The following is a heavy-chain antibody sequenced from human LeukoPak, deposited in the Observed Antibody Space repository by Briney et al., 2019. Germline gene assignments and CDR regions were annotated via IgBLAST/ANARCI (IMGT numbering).Heavy chain of an antibody. CDR2: IYPSGST. D-gene: IGHD1-7*01. V-gene: IGHV4-4*09. CDR1: GGSISTYF. J-gene: IGHJ3*02. Sequence: PSETLSLTCTVSGGSISTYFWSWIRQPPGKGLEWIGYIYPSGSTNYNPSLKSRVTISVDTSKNQFSLKLSSVTAADTAVYYCASGGTRWRDAFDIWAKGQWSPSLQ. CDR3: ASGGTRWRDAFDI.